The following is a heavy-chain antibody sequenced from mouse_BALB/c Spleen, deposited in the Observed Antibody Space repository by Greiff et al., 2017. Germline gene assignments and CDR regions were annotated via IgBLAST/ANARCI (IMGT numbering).Heavy chain of an antibody. V-gene: IGHV5-6-5*01. CDR3: ARVDGSFAY. Sequence: EVMLVESGGGLVKPGGSLKLSCAASGFTFSSYAMSWVRQTQEKRLEWVASISSGGSTYYPDSVKGRFTISRDNARNILYLQMSSLRSEDTAMYYCARVDGSFAYWGQGTLVTVSA. CDR2: ISSGGST. D-gene: IGHD2-3*01. CDR1: GFTFSSYA. J-gene: IGHJ3*01.